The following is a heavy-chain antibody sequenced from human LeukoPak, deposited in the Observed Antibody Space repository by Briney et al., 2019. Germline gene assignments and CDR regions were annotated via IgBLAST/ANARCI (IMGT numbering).Heavy chain of an antibody. CDR3: ARDRPGIAVAGDAFDI. CDR1: GGSISSYY. CDR2: IQNRGST. J-gene: IGHJ3*02. V-gene: IGHV4-59*01. D-gene: IGHD6-19*01. Sequence: SETLSLTSTVSGGSISSYYWSWIRQPPGKGLEWIGYIQNRGSTNYNPSLKSRVTISVDTSKNQFSLKLRSVSAADTAVYYCARDRPGIAVAGDAFDIWGRGTMVIVSS.